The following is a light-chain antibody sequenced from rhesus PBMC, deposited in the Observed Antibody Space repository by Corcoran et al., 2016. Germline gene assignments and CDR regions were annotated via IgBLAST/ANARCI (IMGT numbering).Light chain of an antibody. CDR3: LQYNGDLYT. V-gene: IGKV1-43*02. CDR1: QCISNF. Sequence: DIQMTQSPSSLFAPVGDRVTITCRASQCISNFLNWYQQKQGKASKRLIYVESSLESGVATRFSGSGSGTDFTLTSSSLQPEDFTTYYGLQYNGDLYTVGGGTKV. J-gene: IGKJ4*01. CDR2: VES.